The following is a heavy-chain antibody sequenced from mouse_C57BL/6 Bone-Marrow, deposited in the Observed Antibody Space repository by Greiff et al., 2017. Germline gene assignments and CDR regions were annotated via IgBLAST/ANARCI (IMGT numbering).Heavy chain of an antibody. Sequence: EVKLVESGGGLVQPGGSLKLSFAASGFTFSDYGMAWVRQAPRKGPEWVAFISNLAYSIYYADTVTGRVTISRENAKNNLYLEMSSLRYEETAMYECARIWLRRWDMEYWGQGTSVTVSS. V-gene: IGHV5-15*01. CDR2: ISNLAYSI. CDR3: ARIWLRRWDMEY. J-gene: IGHJ4*01. D-gene: IGHD2-2*01. CDR1: GFTFSDYG.